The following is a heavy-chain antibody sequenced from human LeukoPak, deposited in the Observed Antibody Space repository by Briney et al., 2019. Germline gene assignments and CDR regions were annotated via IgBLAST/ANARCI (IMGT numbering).Heavy chain of an antibody. CDR3: AREAGYYYDTSRYYSS. V-gene: IGHV1-2*02. Sequence: ASVKVSCKASGYMFTGHYIHWVRQAPGQGLEWMGWIIPNSGGTNYAQKFQGRVTMTRDTSINTAYMILNSLTSDDTAVYFCAREAGYYYDTSRYYSSWGQGTLVTVSS. J-gene: IGHJ5*02. D-gene: IGHD3-22*01. CDR1: GYMFTGHY. CDR2: IIPNSGGT.